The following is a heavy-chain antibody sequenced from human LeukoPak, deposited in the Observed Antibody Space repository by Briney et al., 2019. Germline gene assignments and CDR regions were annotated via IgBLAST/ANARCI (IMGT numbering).Heavy chain of an antibody. V-gene: IGHV3-48*01. Sequence: GGSLRLSCAASGFTFSSYWMTWVRQAPGKGLEWVSHIFVSGNTAYYADSVKGRFTISRDDAKNSLYLQMNSLRAEDTAVYYCARDLRGRGWYFDPWGRGTLVTVSS. CDR2: IFVSGNTA. D-gene: IGHD3-10*01. J-gene: IGHJ2*01. CDR1: GFTFSSYW. CDR3: ARDLRGRGWYFDP.